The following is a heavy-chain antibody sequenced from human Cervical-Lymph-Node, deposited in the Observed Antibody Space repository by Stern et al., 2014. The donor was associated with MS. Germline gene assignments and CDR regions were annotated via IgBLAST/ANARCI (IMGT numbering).Heavy chain of an antibody. J-gene: IGHJ4*02. D-gene: IGHD1-1*01. CDR2: FDPEEGKI. CDR1: GYTLTDVS. V-gene: IGHV1-24*01. Sequence: QVQLVQSGAEVRKPGASVKVSCKVSGYTLTDVSVHWVRQTPGKGLEWMGGFDPEEGKIIYAQKFQGRVTMTEDTSTDTAYMELRSLRSEDTAVYYCATVVTTGTFDYWGQGTLVTVSS. CDR3: ATVVTTGTFDY.